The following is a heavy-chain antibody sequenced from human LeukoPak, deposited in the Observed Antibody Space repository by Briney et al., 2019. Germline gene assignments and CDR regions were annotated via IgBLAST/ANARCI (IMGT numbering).Heavy chain of an antibody. CDR2: IYYSGST. V-gene: IGHV4-39*01. CDR1: GGSISSSSYY. Sequence: SETLSLTCTVSGGSISSSSYYWGWIRQPPGKGLEWIGSIYYSGSTYYNPSLKSRVTISVDTSKNQFSLKLSSVTAADTAVYYCARGTDDSGGYFDYWGQGTLVTVSS. CDR3: ARGTDDSGGYFDY. J-gene: IGHJ4*02. D-gene: IGHD3-22*01.